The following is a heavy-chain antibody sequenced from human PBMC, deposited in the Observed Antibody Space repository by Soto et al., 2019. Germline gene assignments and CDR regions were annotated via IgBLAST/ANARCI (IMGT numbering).Heavy chain of an antibody. CDR3: AGCRVALDAFYI. CDR1: GGSISSYY. CDR2: IYYSGST. V-gene: IGHV4-59*01. Sequence: SETLSLTCTVSGGSISSYYWSWIRQPPGKGLEWIGYIYYSGSTNYNPSLKSRVTISVDTSKNQFSLKLSSVTAADTAVYDCAGCRVALDAFYICGQGTIVTVS. J-gene: IGHJ3*02. D-gene: IGHD2-15*01.